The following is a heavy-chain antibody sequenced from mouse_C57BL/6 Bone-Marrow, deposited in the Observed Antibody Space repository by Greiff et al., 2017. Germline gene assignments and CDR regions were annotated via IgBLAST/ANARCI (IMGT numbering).Heavy chain of an antibody. J-gene: IGHJ2*01. V-gene: IGHV1-82*01. D-gene: IGHD6-1*01. CDR1: GYAFSSSW. CDR3: ARCGRERYFDY. CDR2: IYPGDGDT. Sequence: VKLMESGPELVKPGASVKISCKASGYAFSSSWMNWVKQRPGKGLEWIGRIYPGDGDTNYNGKFKGKATLTADKSSSTAYMQLSSLTSEDSAVYCCARCGRERYFDYGGQGTTLTVSS.